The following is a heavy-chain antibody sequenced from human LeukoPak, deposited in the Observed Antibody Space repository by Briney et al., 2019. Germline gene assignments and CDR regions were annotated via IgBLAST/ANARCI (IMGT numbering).Heavy chain of an antibody. CDR1: GGTFSSYA. CDR2: IIPIFGTA. V-gene: IGHV1-69*01. D-gene: IGHD4-17*01. J-gene: IGHJ6*04. Sequence: SVKVSCKASGGTFSSYAISWVRQAPGQGLEWMGGIIPIFGTANYTQKFQGRVTITADESTSTAYMELSSLRSDDTAVYYCARDHDYGDYVQYYGMDVWGKGTTVTVSS. CDR3: ARDHDYGDYVQYYGMDV.